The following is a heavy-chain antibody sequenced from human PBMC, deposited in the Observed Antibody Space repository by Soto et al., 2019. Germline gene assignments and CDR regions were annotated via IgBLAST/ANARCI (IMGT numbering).Heavy chain of an antibody. Sequence: EVQLLESGGGLVQPGGSLRLSCAASGFTFSSYAMSWVRQAPGKGLEWVSSISGSGGSTYYADSVKGRFTISRDNSKNTLYLQMNSLTAEDTAVYYCAKGRGLWGYFDYWGQGTLVTVSS. CDR3: AKGRGLWGYFDY. CDR2: ISGSGGST. CDR1: GFTFSSYA. D-gene: IGHD3-16*01. J-gene: IGHJ4*02. V-gene: IGHV3-23*01.